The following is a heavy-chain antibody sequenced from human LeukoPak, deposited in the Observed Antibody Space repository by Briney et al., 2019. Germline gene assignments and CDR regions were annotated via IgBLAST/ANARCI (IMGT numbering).Heavy chain of an antibody. CDR3: AKGDVDSPMNFYH. D-gene: IGHD5-18*01. CDR1: GFMFYDYT. V-gene: IGHV3-43*01. Sequence: PGGSLRLSCAASGFMFYDYTMHWVRQAPGKGVEWVSLINWDGGSTYYAGSVKGGLTIYRDNNKNTLYLQMNNLRTEDTALYYCAKGDVDSPMNFYHWGQGTLVTVSS. J-gene: IGHJ4*02. CDR2: INWDGGST.